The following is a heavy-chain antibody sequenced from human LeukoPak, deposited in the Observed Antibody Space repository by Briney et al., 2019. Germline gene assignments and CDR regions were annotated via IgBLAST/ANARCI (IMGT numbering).Heavy chain of an antibody. CDR3: AKGRLVLDY. CDR2: ISDSGGKT. J-gene: IGHJ4*02. Sequence: GGSLRLSCAATGFTFSNYAMGWVRQAPGKGLEWVSSISDSGGKTYYADSVKGRFAISRDNSKNTLYLQMDSLRAEDTAVYYCAKGRLVLDYWGQGTLVTVSS. CDR1: GFTFSNYA. V-gene: IGHV3-23*01. D-gene: IGHD6-6*01.